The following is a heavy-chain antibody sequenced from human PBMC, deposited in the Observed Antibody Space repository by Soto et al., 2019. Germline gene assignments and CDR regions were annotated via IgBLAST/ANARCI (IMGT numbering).Heavy chain of an antibody. CDR3: ARDNGQRLVSS. CDR2: ISTYNGHT. J-gene: IGHJ4*02. V-gene: IGHV1-18*01. D-gene: IGHD6-13*01. CDR1: GYIFTSYG. Sequence: QVQLVQSGAEVKKPGASVKVSCKASGYIFTSYGISWVRQAPGQGLEWMGRISTYNGHTKYAQKLQGRVIMTTDTATNTAYMELGNLRADDTAVYVCARDNGQRLVSSWGQGTLVTVSS.